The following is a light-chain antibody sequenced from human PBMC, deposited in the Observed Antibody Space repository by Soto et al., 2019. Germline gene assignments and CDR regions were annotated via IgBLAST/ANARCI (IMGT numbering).Light chain of an antibody. J-gene: IGKJ4*01. V-gene: IGKV1-17*01. CDR3: LQHNSDPALT. Sequence: DIQMTQSPSSLSASVGERITITCRASQGIRNDLGWYQQKPGEAPKRLIFGASSLQSGVPSRFSGSGSRTEFTLTLSSLQPEDLATYYCLQHNSDPALTVGGGTKVEIK. CDR2: GAS. CDR1: QGIRND.